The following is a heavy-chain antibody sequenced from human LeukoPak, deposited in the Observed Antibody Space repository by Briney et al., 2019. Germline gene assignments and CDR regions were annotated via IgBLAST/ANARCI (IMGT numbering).Heavy chain of an antibody. V-gene: IGHV4-59*01. D-gene: IGHD5-12*01. CDR1: GGSISGYY. CDR2: IYYSVSI. Sequence: PSETLSLTCTVSGGSISGYYSSWIPQPPGKGLEWIGYIYYSVSINYKPSLKSRVSISVDTSMNQFSLKLTSVTAADTAVYYYARDRIGSGYHGGDAFDIWGQGAMVTVSS. CDR3: ARDRIGSGYHGGDAFDI. J-gene: IGHJ3*02.